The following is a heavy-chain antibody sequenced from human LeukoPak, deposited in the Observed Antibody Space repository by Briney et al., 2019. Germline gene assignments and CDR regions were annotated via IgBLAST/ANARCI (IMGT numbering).Heavy chain of an antibody. V-gene: IGHV3-23*01. Sequence: QAGGSLRLSCAASGFTFDDYAMHWVRQAPGKGLEWVSAISGSGGSTYYADSVKGRFTISRDNSKNTLYLQMNSLRAEDTAVYYCAKGNSVYYYYYMDVWGKGTTVTVSS. CDR2: ISGSGGST. CDR3: AKGNSVYYYYYMDV. J-gene: IGHJ6*03. CDR1: GFTFDDYA. D-gene: IGHD4-23*01.